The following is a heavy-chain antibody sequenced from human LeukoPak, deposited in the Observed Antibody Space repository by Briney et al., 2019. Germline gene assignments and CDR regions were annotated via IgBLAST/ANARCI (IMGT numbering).Heavy chain of an antibody. Sequence: GASVKVSCKASGYTFTSYGISWVRQAPGQGLEWMGWISAYNGNTNYAQKLQGRVTMTTDTSTSTAYMELRSLRSDDTAVYYCARDVTRVAEAVLGYWGQGTLVTVSS. CDR2: ISAYNGNT. CDR3: ARDVTRVAEAVLGY. D-gene: IGHD6-19*01. J-gene: IGHJ4*02. CDR1: GYTFTSYG. V-gene: IGHV1-18*04.